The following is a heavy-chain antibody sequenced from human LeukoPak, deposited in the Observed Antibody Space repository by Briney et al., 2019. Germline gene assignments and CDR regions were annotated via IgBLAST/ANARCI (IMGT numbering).Heavy chain of an antibody. CDR2: ISPGGGTT. D-gene: IGHD1-1*01. CDR1: GFAFGSEA. Sequence: TGGSLRLSCAVSGFAFGSEAMSWVRQSPARGLEWVASISPGGGTTYYADYVKGRFTISRDNSKNSLFVQMNSLRAEDTAVYFCAKSRSSSANWALQIFDNWGQGTLVTVSS. J-gene: IGHJ4*02. CDR3: AKSRSSSANWALQIFDN. V-gene: IGHV3-23*01.